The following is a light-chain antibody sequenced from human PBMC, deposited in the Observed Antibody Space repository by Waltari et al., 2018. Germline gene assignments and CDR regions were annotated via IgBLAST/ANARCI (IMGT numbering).Light chain of an antibody. CDR1: QGISSW. V-gene: IGKV1D-16*01. J-gene: IGKJ3*01. CDR2: AAS. CDR3: QHYDSYPPT. Sequence: DIQMTQSPSSLSASIGDRVIISCRASQGISSWLVWYQQKSDASPKTLIYAASNLQSGVPSRFSGSGSGTHFTLTISSLQPEDFATYYCQHYDSYPPTFGPGTKVDHK.